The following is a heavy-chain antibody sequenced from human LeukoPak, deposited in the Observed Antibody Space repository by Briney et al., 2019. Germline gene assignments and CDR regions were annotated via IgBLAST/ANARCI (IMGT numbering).Heavy chain of an antibody. V-gene: IGHV3-48*03. CDR2: ISSSGSTI. Sequence: GGSLRLSCAASGFTFSSHEMNWVRQAPGKGLEWVSYISSSGSTIYYADSVKGRFTISRDNAKNSLYLQMNSLRAEDTAVYYCARPGYSSGWIDYWGQGTLVTVSS. J-gene: IGHJ4*02. D-gene: IGHD6-19*01. CDR3: ARPGYSSGWIDY. CDR1: GFTFSSHE.